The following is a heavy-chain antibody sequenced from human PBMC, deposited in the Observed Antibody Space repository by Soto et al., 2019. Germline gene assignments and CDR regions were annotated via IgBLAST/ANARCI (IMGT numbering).Heavy chain of an antibody. D-gene: IGHD2-15*01. Sequence: ASVKVSCKASGYTFTSYGISWVRQAPGQGLEWMGWISAYNGNTNYAQKLQGRVTMTTDTSTSTAYMELRSLRSDDTAVYYCASGLPGGYYYYGMDVWGQGTTVTVSS. J-gene: IGHJ6*02. CDR1: GYTFTSYG. CDR3: ASGLPGGYYYYGMDV. V-gene: IGHV1-18*01. CDR2: ISAYNGNT.